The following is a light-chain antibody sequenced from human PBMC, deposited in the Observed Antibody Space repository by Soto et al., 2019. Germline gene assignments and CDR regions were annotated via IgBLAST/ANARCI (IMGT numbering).Light chain of an antibody. CDR1: SSNIGSNF. V-gene: IGLV1-47*01. CDR3: AAWDDSLSGVV. Sequence: QSVLTQPPSASGTPGQRVTISCPGSSSNIGSNFIYWYQQLPGTAPKLLIYRNNERPSGVPDRFSGSKSGTSAFLAISGLRAEDEADYHCAAWDDSLSGVVFGGGTKLTVL. J-gene: IGLJ2*01. CDR2: RNN.